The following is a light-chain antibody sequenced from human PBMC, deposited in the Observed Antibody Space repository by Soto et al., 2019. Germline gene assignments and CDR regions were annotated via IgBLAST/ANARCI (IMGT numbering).Light chain of an antibody. J-gene: IGKJ4*01. CDR1: QSFSSF. Sequence: IVMTQSPATLSVCAGERATLSCRASQSFSSFLAWYQQKPGQAPRLLIYDASTRATGVPARFSASGSGTEFTLTTNSLQSEDFAIYYCRQYKQWPLTFGGGTKVDIK. CDR2: DAS. V-gene: IGKV3-15*01. CDR3: RQYKQWPLT.